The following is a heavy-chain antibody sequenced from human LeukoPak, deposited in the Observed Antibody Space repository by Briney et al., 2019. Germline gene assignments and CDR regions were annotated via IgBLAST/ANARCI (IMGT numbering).Heavy chain of an antibody. CDR3: AKALYGMDV. CDR2: INNDGGNA. V-gene: IGHV3-74*01. CDR1: GFTFSSHW. J-gene: IGHJ6*02. Sequence: HSGGSLRLSCAASGFTFSSHWMHWVRQAPGKGLVWISRINNDGGNAVYADSVNGRFTVSRDNAKNSLYLQMNSLRAEDTALYYCAKALYGMDVWGQGTTVTVSS.